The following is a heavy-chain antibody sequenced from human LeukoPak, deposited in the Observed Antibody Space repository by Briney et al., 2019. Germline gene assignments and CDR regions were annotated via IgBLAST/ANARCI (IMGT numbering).Heavy chain of an antibody. D-gene: IGHD2-8*01. Sequence: SETLSLTCSVSVGSISSFSWAWILQPPGKGLEWIGFVYKRQSANYHPSLESRLTISVDTSNNQFSLKLTFVTAADAAVYYCASVSGPGVATGSRTFDLWGQGTMVTVSS. J-gene: IGHJ3*01. CDR1: VGSISSFS. CDR3: ASVSGPGVATGSRTFDL. V-gene: IGHV4-59*01. CDR2: VYKRQSA.